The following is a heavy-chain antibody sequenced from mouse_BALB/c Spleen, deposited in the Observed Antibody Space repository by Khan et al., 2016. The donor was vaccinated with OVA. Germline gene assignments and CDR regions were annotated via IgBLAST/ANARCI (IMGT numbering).Heavy chain of an antibody. CDR2: ISSAATYT. CDR3: ANGNYGWFAY. Sequence: EVELVESGGGLVEPGGSLKLSCAASGFTFNSFFMSWVRQTPEKRLEWVATISSAATYTYYPDSVKGRFTISRDNATNTLYLQMNSLRSDDTAIYYCANGNYGWFAYWGQGTLVTVST. D-gene: IGHD2-1*01. CDR1: GFTFNSFF. V-gene: IGHV5-9-1*01. J-gene: IGHJ3*01.